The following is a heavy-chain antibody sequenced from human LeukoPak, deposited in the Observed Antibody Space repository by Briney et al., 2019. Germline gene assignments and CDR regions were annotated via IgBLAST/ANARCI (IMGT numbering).Heavy chain of an antibody. D-gene: IGHD6-13*01. V-gene: IGHV3-7*01. J-gene: IGHJ4*02. Sequence: GGSLRLSCAASGFTFSQFWMSWVRQAPGRGLEWVANINQEGSENYYVDSVRGRFTISRDNAKNSLSLQMDSLRAEDTALYYCARAASAGTVGYWGQGTLVTVSS. CDR1: GFTFSQFW. CDR3: ARAASAGTVGY. CDR2: INQEGSEN.